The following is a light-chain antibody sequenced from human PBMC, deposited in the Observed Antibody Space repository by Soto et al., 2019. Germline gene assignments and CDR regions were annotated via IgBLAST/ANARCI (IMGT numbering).Light chain of an antibody. Sequence: QAVVTQEPSLTVSPGGTVTLTCGSSTGAVTSGHYPYWFQQKPGQAPRTLIYDTSNKHSWTPARFSGSLLGGKAALTLLGAQPEHEAEYYCLLSYSGARPRLVFGGGTKVTVL. CDR2: DTS. V-gene: IGLV7-46*02. CDR1: TGAVTSGHY. CDR3: LLSYSGARPRLV. J-gene: IGLJ3*02.